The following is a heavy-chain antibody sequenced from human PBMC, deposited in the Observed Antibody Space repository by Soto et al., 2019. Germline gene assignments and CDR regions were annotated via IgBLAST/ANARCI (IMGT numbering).Heavy chain of an antibody. J-gene: IGHJ5*02. V-gene: IGHV4-34*01. D-gene: IGHD1-1*01. Sequence: SATLSLTCAVYGGSFSGYYWSWIRQPPGKGLEWIGEINHSGSTNYNPSLKSRVTISVDTSKNQFSLKLSSVTAEDTAVYYCARHDGFDPWGQGTLVTVSS. CDR1: GGSFSGYY. CDR2: INHSGST. CDR3: ARHDGFDP.